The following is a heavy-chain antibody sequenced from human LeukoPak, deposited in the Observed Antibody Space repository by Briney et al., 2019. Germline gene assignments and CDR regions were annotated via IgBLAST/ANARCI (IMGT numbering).Heavy chain of an antibody. D-gene: IGHD4-17*01. V-gene: IGHV3-7*01. CDR2: IKQDGSEK. CDR1: GFTFSSYW. CDR3: ARDFPGNYGDYYYYYGMDV. J-gene: IGHJ6*02. Sequence: GGSLRLSCAASGFTFSSYWMSWVRQAPGKGLEWVANIKQDGSEKYYVDSVKGRFTISRDNAKNSLYLQMNSLRAEDTAVYYCARDFPGNYGDYYYYYGMDVWGQGTTVTVSS.